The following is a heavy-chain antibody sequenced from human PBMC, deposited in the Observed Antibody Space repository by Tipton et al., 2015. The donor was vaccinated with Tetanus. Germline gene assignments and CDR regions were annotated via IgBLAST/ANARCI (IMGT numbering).Heavy chain of an antibody. Sequence: SLRLSCAASGFTFTDYSLIWVRQAPGKGLEWVSSLGATSGYIFYADSVKGRFTISRDDAKNSLFLQMNSLRAEDTAVYYCARGLCTSSSCPKHYFDYWGQGTLVTVSS. J-gene: IGHJ4*02. V-gene: IGHV3-21*01. D-gene: IGHD2-2*01. CDR3: ARGLCTSSSCPKHYFDY. CDR2: LGATSGYI. CDR1: GFTFTDYS.